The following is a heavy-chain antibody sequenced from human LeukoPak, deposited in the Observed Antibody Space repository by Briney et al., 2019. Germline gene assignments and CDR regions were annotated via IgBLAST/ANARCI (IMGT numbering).Heavy chain of an antibody. Sequence: PGGSLRLSCAASGFTLSSNWMNWVRQAPGKGLEWVAIIKQDGSEKYYVDSVKGRVTISRDNAKNSLYLQMNSLRAEDTAVYYCARGNGFIIDYWGQGTLVTVSS. V-gene: IGHV3-7*01. CDR3: ARGNGFIIDY. D-gene: IGHD2-8*01. J-gene: IGHJ4*02. CDR1: GFTLSSNW. CDR2: IKQDGSEK.